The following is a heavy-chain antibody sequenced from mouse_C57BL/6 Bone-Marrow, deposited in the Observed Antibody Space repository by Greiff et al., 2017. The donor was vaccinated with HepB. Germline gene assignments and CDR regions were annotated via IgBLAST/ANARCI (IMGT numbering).Heavy chain of an antibody. D-gene: IGHD1-1*01. CDR2: IRSKSNNYAT. CDR3: VRHHYYGSSYYFDY. Sequence: GGGLVQPKGSLKLSCAVSGFSFNPYAMLWVRQAPGKGLEWAARIRSKSNNYATYYADSVKDRFTISRDDSESMLYLQMNNLKTEDTAMYYGVRHHYYGSSYYFDYWGQGTTLTVSS. V-gene: IGHV10-1*01. CDR1: GFSFNPYA. J-gene: IGHJ2*01.